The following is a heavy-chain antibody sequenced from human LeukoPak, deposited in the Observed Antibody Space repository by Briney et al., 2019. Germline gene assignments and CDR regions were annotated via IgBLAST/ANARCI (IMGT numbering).Heavy chain of an antibody. CDR3: ARISVAATATVDY. V-gene: IGHV1-24*01. D-gene: IGHD2-15*01. J-gene: IGHJ4*02. CDR1: GYTFYYYG. Sequence: GASVKVSCKASGYTFYYYGISWVRQAPGKGLEWMGGFDPEDGETIYAQKFQGRVTMTEDTSTDTAYMELSSLRSEDTAVYYCARISVAATATVDYWGQGTLVTVSS. CDR2: FDPEDGET.